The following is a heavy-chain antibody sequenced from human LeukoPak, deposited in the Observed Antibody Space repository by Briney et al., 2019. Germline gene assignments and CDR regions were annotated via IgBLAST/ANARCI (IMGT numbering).Heavy chain of an antibody. V-gene: IGHV4-39*07. J-gene: IGHJ4*02. D-gene: IGHD6-13*01. CDR1: GGSISSSSYY. CDR3: ARDWFMGLAAADH. Sequence: SETLSLTCTVSGGSISSSSYYWGWIRQPPGKGLEWIGSIYYSGSTYYNPSLKSRVTISVDTSKNQFSQKLSSVTAADTAVYYCARDWFMGLAAADHWGQGTLVTVSS. CDR2: IYYSGST.